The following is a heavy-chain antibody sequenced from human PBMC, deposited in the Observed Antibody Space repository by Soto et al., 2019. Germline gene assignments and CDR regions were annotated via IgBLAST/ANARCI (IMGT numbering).Heavy chain of an antibody. CDR2: ITPILGIV. CDR3: ARVYTMVRGVQDSAKDYYDYYYMDV. V-gene: IGHV1-69*02. Sequence: QVQLVQSGAEVKKPGSSVKVSCKASGGTFSSYTISWVRQAPGQGLEWMGRITPILGIVNYAQKFQGRVTIAADKSTSTVYMELSSLSSEDTAVYYCARVYTMVRGVQDSAKDYYDYYYMDVWGKGTTVTVSS. D-gene: IGHD3-10*01. J-gene: IGHJ6*03. CDR1: GGTFSSYT.